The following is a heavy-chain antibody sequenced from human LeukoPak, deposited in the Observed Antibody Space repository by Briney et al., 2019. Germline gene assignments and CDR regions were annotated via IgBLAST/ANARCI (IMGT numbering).Heavy chain of an antibody. J-gene: IGHJ4*02. V-gene: IGHV4-59*06. Sequence: SETLSLTCTVSGGTISSYYWSWIRQPPGKGLEWIGYIYYSGSTYYNPSLKSRVTISVDTSKNQFSLKLSSVTAADTAVYYCARAVVIPHFDYWGQGTLVTVSS. CDR1: GGTISSYY. CDR2: IYYSGST. CDR3: ARAVVIPHFDY. D-gene: IGHD2-21*01.